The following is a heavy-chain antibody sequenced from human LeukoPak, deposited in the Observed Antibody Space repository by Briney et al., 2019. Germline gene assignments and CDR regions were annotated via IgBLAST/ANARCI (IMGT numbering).Heavy chain of an antibody. CDR1: GGSISSYY. CDR3: ASTFYYESSDYYYYAFDI. D-gene: IGHD3-22*01. Sequence: SETLPLTCTVSGGSISSYYWTWIRQPPGKGLEWIGYAYYTGSTNYNPSLKSRVTISVDTSKNQFSLKLSSVTAADTAVYYCASTFYYESSDYYYYAFDIWGQGTMVTVSS. CDR2: AYYTGST. V-gene: IGHV4-59*01. J-gene: IGHJ3*02.